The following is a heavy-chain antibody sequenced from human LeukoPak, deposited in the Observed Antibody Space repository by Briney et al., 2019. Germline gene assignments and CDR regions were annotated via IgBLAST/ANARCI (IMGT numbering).Heavy chain of an antibody. J-gene: IGHJ4*02. D-gene: IGHD3-22*01. Sequence: PGGSLILSCAASAFTFSSYAMHWVRQAPGKGLEWVAVMWHDGSNKDYGDSVKGRFTISRDNSKNTLYLQMNSLRAEDTAVYYCARGYYDSSGYFYFDYWGQGTLVSVSS. CDR2: MWHDGSNK. CDR1: AFTFSSYA. V-gene: IGHV3-33*01. CDR3: ARGYYDSSGYFYFDY.